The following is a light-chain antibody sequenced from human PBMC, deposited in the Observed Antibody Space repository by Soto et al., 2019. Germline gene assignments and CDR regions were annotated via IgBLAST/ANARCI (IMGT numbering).Light chain of an antibody. J-gene: IGLJ2*01. CDR3: QSYDSSLSGVV. CDR1: SSNVGAGYD. CDR2: ANN. V-gene: IGLV1-40*01. Sequence: QSVLTQPPSVSGAPGQRVTSSCTGSSSNVGAGYDVHWYHQLPGTAPKLLIYANNIRPSGVPDRFSGSKSGTSASLAITGLQAEDEADYYCQSYDSSLSGVVFGGGTQLTVL.